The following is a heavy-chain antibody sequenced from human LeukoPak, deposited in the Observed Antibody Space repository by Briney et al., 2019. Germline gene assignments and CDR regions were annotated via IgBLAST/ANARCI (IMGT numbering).Heavy chain of an antibody. CDR2: IWDDGSDK. CDR3: AKGGGWYYYFDY. CDR1: GFRFINFE. D-gene: IGHD6-19*01. Sequence: GGSLRLSCEGSGFRFINFEMNWVRQAPGKGLEWVAVIWDDGSDKYYADSVKGRFTISRDNSKNTLYLQMNSLRAEDTAVYYCAKGGGWYYYFDYWGQGTLVTVSS. J-gene: IGHJ4*02. V-gene: IGHV3-33*06.